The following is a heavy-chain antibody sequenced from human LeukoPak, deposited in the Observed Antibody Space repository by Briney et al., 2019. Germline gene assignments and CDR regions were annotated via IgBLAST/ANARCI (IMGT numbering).Heavy chain of an antibody. CDR1: GGTFSSYA. J-gene: IGHJ5*02. CDR3: ARDSGDYYGSGSYLVNWFDP. Sequence: SVKVSCKASGGTFSSYAISWVRQAPGQGLEWMGGIIPIFGTANYAQKFQGRVTITTGESTSTAYMELSSLRSEDTAVYYCARDSGDYYGSGSYLVNWFDPWGQGTLATVSS. V-gene: IGHV1-69*05. D-gene: IGHD3-10*01. CDR2: IIPIFGTA.